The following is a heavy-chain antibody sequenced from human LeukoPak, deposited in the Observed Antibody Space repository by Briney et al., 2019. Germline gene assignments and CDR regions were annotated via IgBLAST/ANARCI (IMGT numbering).Heavy chain of an antibody. D-gene: IGHD2/OR15-2a*01. CDR2: IYSGGST. J-gene: IGHJ4*02. CDR3: ARATRGPFPLDY. V-gene: IGHV3-53*01. Sequence: PGGSLRLSCAASGFTFSSNYMSWVRQAPGKGLEWVSVIYSGGSTYYADSVKGRFTISRDNSKNTLYLQMNSLRAEDTAVYYCARATRGPFPLDYWGQGTLVTVSS. CDR1: GFTFSSNY.